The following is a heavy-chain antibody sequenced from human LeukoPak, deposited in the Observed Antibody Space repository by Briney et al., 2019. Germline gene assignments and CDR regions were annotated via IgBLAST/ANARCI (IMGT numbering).Heavy chain of an antibody. CDR3: AKERESYDYVWGSYRYSPFDY. Sequence: GGSLRLSCAASGFTFSSYSMNWVRQAPGKGLEWVSSISSSSSYIYYADSVKGRFTISRDNAKNSLYLQMNSLRAEDTAVYYCAKERESYDYVWGSYRYSPFDYWGQGTLVTVSS. D-gene: IGHD3-16*02. V-gene: IGHV3-21*01. J-gene: IGHJ4*02. CDR2: ISSSSSYI. CDR1: GFTFSSYS.